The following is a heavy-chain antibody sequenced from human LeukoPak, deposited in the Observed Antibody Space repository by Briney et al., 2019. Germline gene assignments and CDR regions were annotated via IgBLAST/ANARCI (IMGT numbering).Heavy chain of an antibody. J-gene: IGHJ2*01. V-gene: IGHV4-61*05. CDR2: IYYSGST. CDR3: ARGSYDILTQVAWYFDL. D-gene: IGHD3-9*01. Sequence: SETLSLTCTVSGGSISSSSYYWGWIRQPPGKGLEWIGYIYYSGSTNYNPSLKSRVTISVDTSKNQFSLKLSSVTAADTAVYYCARGSYDILTQVAWYFDLWGRGTLVTVSS. CDR1: GGSISSSSYY.